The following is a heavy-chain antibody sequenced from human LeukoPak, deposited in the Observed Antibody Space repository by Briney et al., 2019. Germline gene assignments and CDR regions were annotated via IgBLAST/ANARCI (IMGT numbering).Heavy chain of an antibody. CDR1: GGSISTYY. J-gene: IGHJ4*02. D-gene: IGHD5-12*01. Sequence: SETLSLTCTLSGGSISTYYWSWIRQPPGKGLEWIGYIYHSGSTNYNPSLKSRVTISVDTSKNQFTLKLGSVTAADTAVYYCARGGGYASPIGYWGQGALVTVSS. CDR3: ARGGGYASPIGY. V-gene: IGHV4-59*01. CDR2: IYHSGST.